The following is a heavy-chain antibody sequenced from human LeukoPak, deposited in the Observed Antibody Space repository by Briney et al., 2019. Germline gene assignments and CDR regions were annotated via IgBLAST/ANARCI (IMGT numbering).Heavy chain of an antibody. J-gene: IGHJ4*02. V-gene: IGHV3-15*01. CDR2: IKSKTDGGTT. Sequence: PGGSLRLSCAASGFTFSNAWMSWVRQAPGKGLEWVGRIKSKTDGGTTDYAAPVKGRFTISRDDSKNTLYLQMNSLKTGDTAVYYCTTDYPAIAVAGTDYWGQGTLVTVSS. D-gene: IGHD6-19*01. CDR1: GFTFSNAW. CDR3: TTDYPAIAVAGTDY.